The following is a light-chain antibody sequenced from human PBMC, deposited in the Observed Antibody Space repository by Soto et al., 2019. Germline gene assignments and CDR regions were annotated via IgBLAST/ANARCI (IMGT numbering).Light chain of an antibody. CDR1: SSDVGGYNY. Sequence: QSALTQPASVSGSPGQSITISCTGTSSDVGGYNYVSWYQQHPGKAPKLMIYEVSNRPSGVSNRFSGSKSGHTASLTISGLQSEDEADYFGTSYTSSSTLDVFGTGTQVTVL. J-gene: IGLJ1*01. CDR3: TSYTSSSTLDV. CDR2: EVS. V-gene: IGLV2-14*01.